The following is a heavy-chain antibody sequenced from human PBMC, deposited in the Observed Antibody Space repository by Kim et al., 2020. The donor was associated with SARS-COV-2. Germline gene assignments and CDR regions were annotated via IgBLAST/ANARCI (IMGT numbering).Heavy chain of an antibody. Sequence: GGSLRLSCAASGFTFSSYAMSWVRQAPGKGLEWVSAISGSGGSTYYADSVKGRFTISRDNSKNTLYLQMNSLRAEDTAVYYCAGGDYGDLLYYYYYGMDVWGQRTTVTVSS. CDR1: GFTFSSYA. CDR2: ISGSGGST. D-gene: IGHD4-17*01. J-gene: IGHJ6*02. V-gene: IGHV3-23*01. CDR3: AGGDYGDLLYYYYYGMDV.